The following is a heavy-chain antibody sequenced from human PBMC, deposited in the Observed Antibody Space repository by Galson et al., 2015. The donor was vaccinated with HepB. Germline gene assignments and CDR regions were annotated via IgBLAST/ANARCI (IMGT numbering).Heavy chain of an antibody. CDR1: GFTFSSYA. CDR3: ARDLARDYFNSVNYLPDYFFDY. CDR2: IWSDGSKK. D-gene: IGHD3-10*01. Sequence: SLRLSCAASGFTFSSYAIHWVRQAPGKGLEWVSVIWSDGSKKYYAESVKGRFTVSRDNSRKTVYLQMNSLRAEDTAVYYCARDLARDYFNSVNYLPDYFFDYWGQGALVTVSS. J-gene: IGHJ4*02. V-gene: IGHV3-33*01.